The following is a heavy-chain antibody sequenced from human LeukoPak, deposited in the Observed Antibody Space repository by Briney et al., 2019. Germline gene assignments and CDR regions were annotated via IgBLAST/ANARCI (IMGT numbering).Heavy chain of an antibody. V-gene: IGHV1-2*02. D-gene: IGHD4-17*01. CDR2: INPNSGGT. Sequence: GASVKVSCKASGYTFTGYYMHWVRQAPGQGLEWMGWINPNSGGTNYPQRFQGRVTMTRDTSISTAYMELSRLRSEDTAVYYCARGASGVYTVTTSWFDPWGQGNLITVSS. CDR1: GYTFTGYY. CDR3: ARGASGVYTVTTSWFDP. J-gene: IGHJ5*02.